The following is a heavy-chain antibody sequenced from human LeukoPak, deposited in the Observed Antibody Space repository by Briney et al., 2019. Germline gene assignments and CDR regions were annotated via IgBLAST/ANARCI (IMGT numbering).Heavy chain of an antibody. CDR2: ILSSGST. Sequence: SETLSLTCTVSGGSISNYYWNWIRQSPGKGLEWIGYILSSGSTHHNPSLTSRISLSVDTSKNQFSLKLSSVTAADTAVYYCARRVISEFSIDKGNWLDPWGQGTLVTVSS. J-gene: IGHJ5*02. V-gene: IGHV4-4*09. CDR1: GGSISNYY. D-gene: IGHD3-3*02. CDR3: ARRVISEFSIDKGNWLDP.